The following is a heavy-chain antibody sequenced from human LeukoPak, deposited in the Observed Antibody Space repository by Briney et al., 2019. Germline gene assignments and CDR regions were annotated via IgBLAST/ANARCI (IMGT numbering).Heavy chain of an antibody. Sequence: PSETLSLTCTVSGASINSHYWSWIRQPAGKGLEWIGRIYVSGSTNYNSSLQSRVTMSVDTSKNQFSLKLTSVTAADTAVYYCARALNPLPGTYYFDYWGQGTLVTVSS. J-gene: IGHJ4*02. CDR1: GASINSHY. CDR3: ARALNPLPGTYYFDY. CDR2: IYVSGST. V-gene: IGHV4-4*07.